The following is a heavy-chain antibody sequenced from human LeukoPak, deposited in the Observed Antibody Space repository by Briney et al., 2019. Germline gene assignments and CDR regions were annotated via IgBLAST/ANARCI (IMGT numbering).Heavy chain of an antibody. D-gene: IGHD2-15*01. CDR1: GFTFSSYS. V-gene: IGHV3-21*01. CDR2: ISSSSSSI. Sequence: PGVSLRLSCAASGFTFSSYSMNWVRQAPGKGLEWVSSISSSSSSIYYADSVKGCFTISRDNAKNSLYLQMNSRRAEDTAVYYCARDTPARVGAAFDIWGQGTMVTVSS. J-gene: IGHJ3*02. CDR3: ARDTPARVGAAFDI.